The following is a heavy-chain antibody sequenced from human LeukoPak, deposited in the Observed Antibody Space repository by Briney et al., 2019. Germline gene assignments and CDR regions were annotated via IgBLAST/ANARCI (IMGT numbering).Heavy chain of an antibody. J-gene: IGHJ4*02. V-gene: IGHV1-24*01. Sequence: ASVKVSCKVSGYTLTELSMHWVRQAPGKGLEWMGGFGPEDGETIYAQKFQGRVTMTEDTSTDTAYMELSSLRSEDTAVYYCATGRPRRYSGYDSHFDYWGQGTLVTVSS. CDR2: FGPEDGET. CDR3: ATGRPRRYSGYDSHFDY. CDR1: GYTLTELS. D-gene: IGHD5-12*01.